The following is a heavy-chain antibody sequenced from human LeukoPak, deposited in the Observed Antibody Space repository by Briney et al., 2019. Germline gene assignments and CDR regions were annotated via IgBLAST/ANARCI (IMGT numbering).Heavy chain of an antibody. D-gene: IGHD6-13*01. CDR3: ARVDSSSSIYYYYYMDV. CDR2: ISSSSYM. Sequence: KPGGSLRLSCAASGFTFSSYSMNWVRQAPGKGLEWVSSISSSSYMYYADSVKGRFTISRDNAKNSLYLQMNSLRAEDTAVYYCARVDSSSSIYYYYYMDVWGKGTTVTVSS. J-gene: IGHJ6*03. CDR1: GFTFSSYS. V-gene: IGHV3-21*01.